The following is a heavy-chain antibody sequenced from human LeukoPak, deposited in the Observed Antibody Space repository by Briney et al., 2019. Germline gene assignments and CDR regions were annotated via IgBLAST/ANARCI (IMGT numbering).Heavy chain of an antibody. D-gene: IGHD1-26*01. V-gene: IGHV3-30*04. J-gene: IGHJ4*02. Sequence: SCKASGGTFSSYAMHWVRQAPGKGLEWVAVISYDGSNKYYADSVKGRFTISRDNSKNTLYLQMNSLRAEDTAVYYCARTSLIVGASGAFDYWGQGTLVTVSS. CDR2: ISYDGSNK. CDR3: ARTSLIVGASGAFDY. CDR1: GGTFSSYA.